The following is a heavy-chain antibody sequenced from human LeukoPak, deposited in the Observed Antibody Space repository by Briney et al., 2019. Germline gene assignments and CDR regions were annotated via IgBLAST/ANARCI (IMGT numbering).Heavy chain of an antibody. J-gene: IGHJ4*02. D-gene: IGHD2-21*01. CDR1: GGSISSSSYY. V-gene: IGHV4-39*01. CDR2: MYYSGST. CDR3: ARQGGDEVFDY. Sequence: SSETLSLTCTVSGGSISSSSYYWGWIRQPPGKGLEWIGNMYYSGSTYYNPSLKSRVTISVDTSKNQFSLKLSSVTAADTAVFYCARQGGDEVFDYWGQGTLVTVSS.